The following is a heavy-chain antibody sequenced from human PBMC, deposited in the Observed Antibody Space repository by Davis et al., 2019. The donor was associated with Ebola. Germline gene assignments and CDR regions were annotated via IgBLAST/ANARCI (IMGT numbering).Heavy chain of an antibody. CDR1: GGSFSGYY. J-gene: IGHJ4*02. Sequence: SETLSLTCAVSGGSFSGYYWSWIRQPPGKGLEWIGEINHSGSTNYNPSLKSRVTISVDTSKNQFSLKLSSVTAADTAVYYCARVGYSYANDYWGQGTLVTVSS. V-gene: IGHV4-34*01. D-gene: IGHD5-18*01. CDR2: INHSGST. CDR3: ARVGYSYANDY.